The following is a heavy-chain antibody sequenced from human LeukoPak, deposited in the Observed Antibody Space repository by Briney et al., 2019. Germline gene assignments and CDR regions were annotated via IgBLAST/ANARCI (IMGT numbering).Heavy chain of an antibody. Sequence: ASVKVSCKASGYTFTSYAMHWVRQAPGQRLEWMGWINAGNGNTKYSQKSQGRVTITRDTSASTAYMELSSLGSEDTAVYYCARRPTSSFYYYYGMDVWGQGTTVTVSS. CDR3: ARRPTSSFYYYYGMDV. CDR2: INAGNGNT. V-gene: IGHV1-3*01. CDR1: GYTFTSYA. J-gene: IGHJ6*02.